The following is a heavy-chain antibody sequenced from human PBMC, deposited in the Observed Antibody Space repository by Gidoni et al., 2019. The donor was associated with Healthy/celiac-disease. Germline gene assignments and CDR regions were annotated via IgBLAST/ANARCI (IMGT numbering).Heavy chain of an antibody. D-gene: IGHD6-13*01. V-gene: IGHV2-26*01. CDR2: IFSTDEK. J-gene: IGHJ4*02. Sequence: QGTLKDSGPVLVKPTETLTLTCPVSGFSISNARMGVSWIRQPPGKALEWLAHIFSTDEKSYSTSLKSRLTISKDTSKSQVVLTMTNMDPVDTATYYCARIQQQQFDYWGQGTLVTVSS. CDR3: ARIQQQQFDY. CDR1: GFSISNARMG.